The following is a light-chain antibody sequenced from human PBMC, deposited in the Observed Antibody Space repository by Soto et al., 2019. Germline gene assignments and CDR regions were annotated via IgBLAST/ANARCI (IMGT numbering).Light chain of an antibody. CDR2: GAS. V-gene: IGKV3-15*01. Sequence: VRTQSPASLSVSPGERATLSCRASESVSSNLAWYQQKPGQGPRLLIYGASTRATGIPARFSVSGSGTEFTLTINSLQSEDSAIYYCQQYNNWPWTFGQGTKVDIK. CDR3: QQYNNWPWT. CDR1: ESVSSN. J-gene: IGKJ1*01.